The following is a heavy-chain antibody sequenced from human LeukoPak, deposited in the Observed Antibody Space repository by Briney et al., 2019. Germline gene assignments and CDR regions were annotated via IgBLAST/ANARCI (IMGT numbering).Heavy chain of an antibody. Sequence: ASVKVSCKASGYTFTGYHMHWVRQAPGQGLEWMGWISPNSGGTNYAQKFQGRVTMTRDTSISTAYMELSRLRSDDTAVYYCARDVNLWFGELTPDYWGQGTLVTVSS. CDR1: GYTFTGYH. CDR2: ISPNSGGT. V-gene: IGHV1-2*02. D-gene: IGHD3-10*01. J-gene: IGHJ4*02. CDR3: ARDVNLWFGELTPDY.